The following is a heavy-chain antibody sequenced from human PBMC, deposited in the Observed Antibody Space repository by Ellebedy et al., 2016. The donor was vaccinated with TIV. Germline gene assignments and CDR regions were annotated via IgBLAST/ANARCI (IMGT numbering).Heavy chain of an antibody. J-gene: IGHJ3*02. D-gene: IGHD3-10*01. Sequence: SETLSLTCTVSGGSISSGGYYWSWIRQPPGKGLEWIGEINHSGGTNYNPSLKSRVTISVDTSKNQFSLKLSSVTAADTAVYYCARQLWFGEGDIWGQGTMVTVSS. V-gene: IGHV4-39*01. CDR2: INHSGGT. CDR3: ARQLWFGEGDI. CDR1: GGSISSGGYY.